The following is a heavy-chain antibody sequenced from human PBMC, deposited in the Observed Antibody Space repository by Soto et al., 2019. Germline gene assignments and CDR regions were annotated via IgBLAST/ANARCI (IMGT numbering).Heavy chain of an antibody. CDR2: IRGFSPYT. V-gene: IGHV3-21*01. CDR3: ARALVNAGDY. J-gene: IGHJ4*02. D-gene: IGHD3-10*01. CDR1: GFTFRTYT. Sequence: GSLRLSCVASGFTFRTYTMNWVRQAPGKGLEWVSGIRGFSPYTFYAESVKGRFTISRDNAKNSLYLQMNSLRAEDTAVYYCARALVNAGDYWGQGTLVTVSS.